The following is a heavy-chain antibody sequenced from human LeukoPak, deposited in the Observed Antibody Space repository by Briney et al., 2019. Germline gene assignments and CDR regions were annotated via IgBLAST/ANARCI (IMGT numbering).Heavy chain of an antibody. Sequence: ASLKASCKASGDTFTSFVISWVRQASGQGLEWKGWISSYNGNTNYAQKLQDRVTMTKDTSTSTAYMEVRRLRSDDTDVYYCARWVTARVAFDIWGQGTMVTVSS. J-gene: IGHJ3*02. CDR1: GDTFTSFV. CDR3: ARWVTARVAFDI. V-gene: IGHV1-18*01. D-gene: IGHD5-18*01. CDR2: ISSYNGNT.